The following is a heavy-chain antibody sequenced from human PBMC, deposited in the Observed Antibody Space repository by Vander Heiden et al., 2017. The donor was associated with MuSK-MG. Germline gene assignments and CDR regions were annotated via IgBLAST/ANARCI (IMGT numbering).Heavy chain of an antibody. Sequence: QVQLQESGPGLVKPSETLSLTCAVSCYSISSGYYWGWIRQPPGKGLEWIGSIYHSGRTYYNPARKSRVTISVDTAKNQVALKLRSVTAAETAVYYCARQGGFGAAAGPFDYWGQGTLVTVSS. CDR2: IYHSGRT. D-gene: IGHD6-13*01. CDR3: ARQGGFGAAAGPFDY. CDR1: CYSISSGYY. V-gene: IGHV4-38-2*01. J-gene: IGHJ4*02.